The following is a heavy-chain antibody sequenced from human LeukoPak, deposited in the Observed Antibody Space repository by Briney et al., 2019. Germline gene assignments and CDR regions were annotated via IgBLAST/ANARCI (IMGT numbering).Heavy chain of an antibody. CDR1: EFTFSSYW. V-gene: IGHV3-7*01. D-gene: IGHD3-10*01. CDR3: AKDWGSGSRYY. CDR2: IKQDGSEK. J-gene: IGHJ4*02. Sequence: GGSLRLSCAASEFTFSSYWMSWVRQAPGKGLEWVANIKQDGSEKYYVDSVKGRFTISRDNAKNSLYLQMNSLRAEDTAVYYCAKDWGSGSRYYWGQGTLVTVSS.